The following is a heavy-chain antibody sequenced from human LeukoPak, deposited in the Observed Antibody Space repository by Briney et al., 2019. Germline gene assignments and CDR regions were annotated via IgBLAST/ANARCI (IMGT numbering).Heavy chain of an antibody. Sequence: GGSLRLSCAASGFTFSDYYMSWIRQAPGKGLEWVSYISSSGSTIYYADSVKGRFTISRDNSKNTLYLQMNSLRAEDTAVYYCARRPWDYYYYMDVWGKGTTVTVSS. CDR1: GFTFSDYY. J-gene: IGHJ6*03. CDR2: ISSSGSTI. V-gene: IGHV3-11*01. CDR3: ARRPWDYYYYMDV. D-gene: IGHD6-6*01.